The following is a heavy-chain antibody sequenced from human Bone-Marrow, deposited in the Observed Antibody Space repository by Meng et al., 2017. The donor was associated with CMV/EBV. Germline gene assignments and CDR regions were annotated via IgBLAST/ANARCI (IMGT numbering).Heavy chain of an antibody. CDR1: GGSISSSSYY. Sequence: SETLSLTCTVSGGSISSSSYYWGWIRQPPGKGLEWIGSIYYSGSTYYNPSLKSRVTISVDTSKNQFSLKLSSVTAADTAVYYCARAGLRFLEWLPLNYYYYYGMDVWGQGTTVTVSS. CDR2: IYYSGST. CDR3: ARAGLRFLEWLPLNYYYYYGMDV. J-gene: IGHJ6*02. V-gene: IGHV4-39*07. D-gene: IGHD3-3*01.